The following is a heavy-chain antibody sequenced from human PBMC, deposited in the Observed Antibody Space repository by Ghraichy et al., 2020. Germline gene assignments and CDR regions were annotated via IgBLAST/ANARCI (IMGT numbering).Heavy chain of an antibody. CDR3: VCRPTYYYDSSGYTRDY. D-gene: IGHD3-22*01. CDR2: IYYSGTT. CDR1: GGSISSSSNY. J-gene: IGHJ4*02. Sequence: SETLSLTCTVSGGSISSSSNYWGWIRQPPGKGLEWIGSIYYSGTTYYKPSLKSRVTISVDTSKNQFSLKLSSVTAADTAVYYCVCRPTYYYDSSGYTRDYWGQGTLVTVSS. V-gene: IGHV4-39*01.